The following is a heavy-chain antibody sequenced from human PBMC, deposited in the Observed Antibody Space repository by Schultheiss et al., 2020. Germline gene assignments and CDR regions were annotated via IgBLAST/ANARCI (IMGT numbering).Heavy chain of an antibody. J-gene: IGHJ4*02. CDR3: AKDMGATPTGFDY. V-gene: IGHV3-9*01. D-gene: IGHD1-26*01. CDR2: ISWNSGSI. CDR1: GFTFDDYA. Sequence: SLRLSCAASGFTFDDYAMHWVRQAPGKGLEWVSGISWNSGSIGYADSVKGRFTISRDNAKNSLYLQMNSLRAEDTALYYCAKDMGATPTGFDYWGQGTLVTVSS.